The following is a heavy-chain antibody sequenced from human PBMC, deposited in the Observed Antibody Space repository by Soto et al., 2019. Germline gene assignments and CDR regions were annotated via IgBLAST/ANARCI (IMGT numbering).Heavy chain of an antibody. Sequence: EVQLLESGGGFVPPGGSLRLSCAASGFIFSDYAMTWVRQAPGKGLEWVSAISGSGGKTYYADSVKGRFTISRDSSQNMMFLQMSGLRAEDTAIYYCVTGMNYYYYYMDVWGNGTTVTVSS. CDR1: GFIFSDYA. CDR2: ISGSGGKT. V-gene: IGHV3-23*01. J-gene: IGHJ6*03. CDR3: VTGMNYYYYYMDV.